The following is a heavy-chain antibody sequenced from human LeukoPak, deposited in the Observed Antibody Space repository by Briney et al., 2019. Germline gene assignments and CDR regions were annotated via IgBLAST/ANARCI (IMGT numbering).Heavy chain of an antibody. D-gene: IGHD6-13*01. Sequence: SETLSLTCTVSGASISRYYWSWIRQPPGKGLEWIGYFHHSGNTNYNPSLSSRITMSVDTSKNQFSLKLSSVTAADTAIYYCARRAAALDHWGQGTLVTVSS. V-gene: IGHV4-59*08. J-gene: IGHJ4*02. CDR1: GASISRYY. CDR2: FHHSGNT. CDR3: ARRAAALDH.